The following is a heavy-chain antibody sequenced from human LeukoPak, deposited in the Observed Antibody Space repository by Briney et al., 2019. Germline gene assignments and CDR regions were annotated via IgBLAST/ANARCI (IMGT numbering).Heavy chain of an antibody. J-gene: IGHJ6*02. CDR2: ISSSSSYI. CDR3: ARSLGYCSGGSCYGFPYYYYGMDV. CDR1: GFTFSSYS. D-gene: IGHD2-15*01. V-gene: IGHV3-21*01. Sequence: TGGSLRLSCAASGFTFSSYSMNWVRQAPGKGLEWVSSISSSSSYIYYADSVKGRLTISRDNAKNSLYLQMNSLRAEDTAVYYCARSLGYCSGGSCYGFPYYYYGMDVWGQGTTVTVSS.